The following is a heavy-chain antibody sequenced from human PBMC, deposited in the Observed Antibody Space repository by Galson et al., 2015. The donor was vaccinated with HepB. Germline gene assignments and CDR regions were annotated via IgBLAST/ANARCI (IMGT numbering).Heavy chain of an antibody. CDR1: GGTFSSYT. D-gene: IGHD2-15*01. CDR2: IIPILGIA. V-gene: IGHV1-69*02. CDR3: ASHASEVVAATLFDY. Sequence: SVKVSCKASGGTFSSYTISWVRQAPGQGLEWMGRIIPILGIANYAQKFQGRVTITADKSTSTAYMELSSLRSEDTAVYYCASHASEVVAATLFDYWGQGTLVTVSS. J-gene: IGHJ4*02.